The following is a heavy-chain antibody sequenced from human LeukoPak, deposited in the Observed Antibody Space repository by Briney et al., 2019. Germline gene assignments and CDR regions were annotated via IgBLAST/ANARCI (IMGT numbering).Heavy chain of an antibody. V-gene: IGHV3-11*04. CDR3: ARSLLWFGELLPGTSLPYFDF. CDR1: GFTFSDYY. CDR2: ISSGGSTI. J-gene: IGHJ4*02. D-gene: IGHD3-10*01. Sequence: PGGSLRLSCAASGFTFSDYYMSWIRQAPGKGLEWVSYISSGGSTIYYADSVKGRFAISRDNTKKSLYVQMNSLRVEDTAVYYCARSLLWFGELLPGTSLPYFDFWGQGTLVTVSS.